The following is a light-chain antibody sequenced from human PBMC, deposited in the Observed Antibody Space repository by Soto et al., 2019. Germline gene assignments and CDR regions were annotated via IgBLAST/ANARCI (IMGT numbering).Light chain of an antibody. CDR2: AAS. J-gene: IGKJ1*01. CDR1: QIISTY. V-gene: IGKV1-39*01. Sequence: DIQMTQSPSSLSASVGDRVTITCRASQIISTYLHWYQQKPGKAPKLLIYAASSLQSGVPSRFSSSASGTDFTLTISSLQPEDFATDYCQQSYSAPRRFGQGTKGEIK. CDR3: QQSYSAPRR.